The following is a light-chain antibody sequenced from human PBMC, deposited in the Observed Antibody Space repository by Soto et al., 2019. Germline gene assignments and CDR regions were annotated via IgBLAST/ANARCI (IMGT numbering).Light chain of an antibody. CDR2: DAS. V-gene: IGKV3-11*01. CDR1: QSVSSY. CDR3: QHYDNSPL. J-gene: IGKJ3*01. Sequence: EIVLTQSPATLSLSPGERATLSCRASQSVSSYLAWYQQKPGQAPRLLIYDASNRATGIPARFSGSGSGTDFTLTISSLEPEDFAVYYCQHYDNSPLVGPGTKVDIK.